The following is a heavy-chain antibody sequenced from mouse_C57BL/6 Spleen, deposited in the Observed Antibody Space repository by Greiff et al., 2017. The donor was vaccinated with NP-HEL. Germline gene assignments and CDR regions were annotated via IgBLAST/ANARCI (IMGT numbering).Heavy chain of an antibody. CDR1: GFTFSDYG. Sequence: EVKLMESGGGLVQPGGSLKLSCAASGFTFSDYGMAWVRQDPRKGPEWVAFISNLAYSIYYADTVTGRFTISRENAKNTLYLEMSSLRSEDTAMYYCARGDYGSSSWFAYWGQGTLVTVSA. CDR3: ARGDYGSSSWFAY. CDR2: ISNLAYSI. J-gene: IGHJ3*01. D-gene: IGHD1-1*01. V-gene: IGHV5-15*01.